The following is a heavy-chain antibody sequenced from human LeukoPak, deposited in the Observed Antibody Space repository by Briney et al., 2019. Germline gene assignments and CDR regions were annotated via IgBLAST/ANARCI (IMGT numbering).Heavy chain of an antibody. CDR2: IYPGDSDT. J-gene: IGHJ1*01. CDR3: ARLPLDYGGNNDGNQH. CDR1: GYSFTSYW. V-gene: IGHV5-51*01. Sequence: PGESLKISCKGSGYSFTSYWIGWVRQMPGKGLEWMGIIYPGDSDTRYSPSFQGQVTISADKSISTAYLQWSSLKASDTAMYYCARLPLDYGGNNDGNQHWGQGTLVTVSS. D-gene: IGHD4-23*01.